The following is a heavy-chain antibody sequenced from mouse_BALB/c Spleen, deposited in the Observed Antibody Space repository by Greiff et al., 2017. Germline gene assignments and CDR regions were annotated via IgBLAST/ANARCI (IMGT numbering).Heavy chain of an antibody. Sequence: EVKVEESGGGLVKPGGSLKLSCAASGFTFSSYAMSWVRQTPEKRLEWVASISSGGSTYYPDSVKGRFTISRDNARNILYLQMSSLRSEDTAMYYCASSSYFDYWGQGTTLTVSS. CDR1: GFTFSSYA. J-gene: IGHJ2*01. CDR2: ISSGGST. D-gene: IGHD1-1*01. CDR3: ASSSYFDY. V-gene: IGHV5-6-5*01.